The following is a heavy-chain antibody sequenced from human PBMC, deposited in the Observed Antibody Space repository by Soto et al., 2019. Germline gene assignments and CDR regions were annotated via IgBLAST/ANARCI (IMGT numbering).Heavy chain of an antibody. V-gene: IGHV5-10-1*01. CDR2: IDPSDSQT. CDR3: ARQIYDSDTGPNFQYYFDS. D-gene: IGHD3-22*01. CDR1: GYSFAVYW. J-gene: IGHJ4*02. Sequence: GESLKISCKGSGYSFAVYWITWVRQKPGKGLEWMGRIDPSDSQTYYSPSFRGHVTISVAKSITTVFLQWSSLRASDTAMYYCARQIYDSDTGPNFQYYFDSWGQGTPVTVSS.